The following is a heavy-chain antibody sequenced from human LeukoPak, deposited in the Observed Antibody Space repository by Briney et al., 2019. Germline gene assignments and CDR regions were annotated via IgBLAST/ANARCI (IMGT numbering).Heavy chain of an antibody. Sequence: PGGSLRLSCAASGFTFSSYWMSWVRQAPGKGLEWVANIKQDGSEKYYVDSVKGRFTISRDNAKNSLYLQMNSLRAEDTAVYYCASLMGYDILTGYYFDYFDYWGQGTLVTVSS. V-gene: IGHV3-7*01. CDR3: ASLMGYDILTGYYFDYFDY. J-gene: IGHJ4*02. D-gene: IGHD3-9*01. CDR2: IKQDGSEK. CDR1: GFTFSSYW.